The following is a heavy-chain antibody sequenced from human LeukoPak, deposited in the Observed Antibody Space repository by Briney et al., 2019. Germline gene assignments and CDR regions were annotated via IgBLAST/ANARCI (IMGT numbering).Heavy chain of an antibody. Sequence: GGSLRLSCAASGFTFSSYSMNWVRQAPGKGLEWLSYISVSSRNVIDYADSVKGRFTISRDDSKNSLYPQMNSLRAEDTAVYYCARASGSNDYWGQGTLVTVSS. V-gene: IGHV3-48*04. J-gene: IGHJ4*02. CDR1: GFTFSSYS. CDR3: ARASGSNDY. D-gene: IGHD3-10*01. CDR2: ISVSSRNVI.